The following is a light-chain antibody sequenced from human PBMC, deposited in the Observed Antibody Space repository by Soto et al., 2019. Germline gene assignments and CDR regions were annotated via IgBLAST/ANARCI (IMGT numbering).Light chain of an antibody. CDR1: SSDVGAYNY. CDR2: EVS. V-gene: IGLV2-8*01. Sequence: QSVLTQPPSASGSTGQSVTISCTGTSSDVGAYNYVSWYQQHPGKAPKLMIYEVSKRPSGVPDRFSASKSGNTASLTVSGHQAEDEADYYCSSHGGSNNFYVFGTGTMVT. CDR3: SSHGGSNNFYV. J-gene: IGLJ1*01.